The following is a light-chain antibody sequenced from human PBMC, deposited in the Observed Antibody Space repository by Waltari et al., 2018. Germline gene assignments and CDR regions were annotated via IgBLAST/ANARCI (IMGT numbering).Light chain of an antibody. CDR1: HSLLHSDGRTF. V-gene: IGKV2-29*01. CDR2: DVS. CDR3: MQTAQLPS. J-gene: IGKJ4*01. Sequence: IVMTQTPLSLSVTPGQPASISCKSTHSLLHSDGRTFLSWYLQKPGQSPQLLIYDVSSRFSGVPERFSGGGSGTDFTLKISRVEAEDVGLYYCMQTAQLPSFGGGTKLEIK.